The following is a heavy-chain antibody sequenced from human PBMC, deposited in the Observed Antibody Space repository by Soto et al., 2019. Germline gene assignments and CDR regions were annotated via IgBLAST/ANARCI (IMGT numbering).Heavy chain of an antibody. Sequence: SVKVSCKASGGTFSSYAISWVRQAPGQGLEWMGGIIPIFGTANYAQKFQGRVTITADESTSTAYMELNSLRSEDTAVYYCARDRGYYYDSSGYYYVGWFDPWGQGTLVTVSS. D-gene: IGHD3-22*01. J-gene: IGHJ5*02. CDR2: IIPIFGTA. CDR3: ARDRGYYYDSSGYYYVGWFDP. CDR1: GGTFSSYA. V-gene: IGHV1-69*13.